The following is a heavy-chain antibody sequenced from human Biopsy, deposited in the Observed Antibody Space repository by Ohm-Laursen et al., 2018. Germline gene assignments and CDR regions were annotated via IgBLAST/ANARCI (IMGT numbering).Heavy chain of an antibody. J-gene: IGHJ6*02. CDR3: AREYPEGDV. CDR1: GGIFSRYV. CDR2: IIPLLGIT. D-gene: IGHD2-2*02. V-gene: IGHV1-69*04. Sequence: ASVKVSCKASGGIFSRYVMSWVLQAPGQGREWMGRIIPLLGITNYAERFQGRVTISVDRSTSTAYMELSSLKSEDTAVYYCAREYPEGDVWGQGTSVTVSS.